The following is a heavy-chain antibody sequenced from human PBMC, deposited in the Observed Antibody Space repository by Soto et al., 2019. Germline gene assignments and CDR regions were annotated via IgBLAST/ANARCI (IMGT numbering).Heavy chain of an antibody. V-gene: IGHV1-18*01. CDR2: ISAYNGNT. J-gene: IGHJ5*02. CDR3: ARSPLVTIFGVVIIPWFDP. D-gene: IGHD3-3*01. Sequence: VASVKVSCKASGYTFTSYGISWVRQAPGQGLEWMGWISAYNGNTNYAQKLQGRVTMTTDTSTSTAYMELRSLRSDDTAVYYCARSPLVTIFGVVIIPWFDPWGQGTLVTVSS. CDR1: GYTFTSYG.